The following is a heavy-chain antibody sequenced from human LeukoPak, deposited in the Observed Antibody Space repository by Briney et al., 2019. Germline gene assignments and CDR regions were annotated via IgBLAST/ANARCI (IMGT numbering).Heavy chain of an antibody. CDR1: GSNFTSYW. CDR2: IYPGDSDT. V-gene: IGHV5-51*01. D-gene: IGHD4-23*01. Sequence: KGGESLQISCQGSGSNFTSYWIGWVRQVPGKGLEWMGIIYPGDSDTRYSPSFQGQVTISADKSISTAYLQWSSLKASDTAMYYCARHNYGGNSWHYFDYWGQGTLVTVSS. J-gene: IGHJ4*02. CDR3: ARHNYGGNSWHYFDY.